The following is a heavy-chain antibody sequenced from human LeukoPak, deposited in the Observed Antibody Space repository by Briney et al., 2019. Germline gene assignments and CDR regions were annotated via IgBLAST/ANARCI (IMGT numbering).Heavy chain of an antibody. D-gene: IGHD6-13*01. J-gene: IGHJ4*02. Sequence: SETLSLTCTVSGGSISSGGYYWSWIRQPPGKGLEWIGYIYHSGSTYYNPSLKSRVTISVDRSKNQFSLKLSSVTAADTAVYYCARDPNVAATLWLIDYWGQGTLVTVSS. CDR1: GGSISSGGYY. V-gene: IGHV4-30-2*01. CDR2: IYHSGST. CDR3: ARDPNVAATLWLIDY.